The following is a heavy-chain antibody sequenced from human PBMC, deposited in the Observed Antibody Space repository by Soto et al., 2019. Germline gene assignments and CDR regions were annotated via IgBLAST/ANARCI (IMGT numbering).Heavy chain of an antibody. CDR3: SSEQALPGTGIDY. V-gene: IGHV1-69*02. Sequence: SVKVSCKASGGTFSSYTISWVRQAPGQGLEWMGRIIPILGIANYAQKFQGRVTITADKSTSTAYMKLSSLRSEDTAVYYCSSEQALPGTGIDYSGQGTLVTVSS. CDR2: IIPILGIA. D-gene: IGHD6-19*01. J-gene: IGHJ4*02. CDR1: GGTFSSYT.